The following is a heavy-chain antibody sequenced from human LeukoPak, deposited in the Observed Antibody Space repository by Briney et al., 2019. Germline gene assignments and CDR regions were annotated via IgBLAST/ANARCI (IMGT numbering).Heavy chain of an antibody. CDR1: GFTFSSYG. J-gene: IGHJ4*02. CDR2: ISGSGGNI. Sequence: GGSLRLSCAASGFTFSSYGMSWVRQAPGKGLEWVSGISGSGGNIHYADSVKGRFTISRDNSRNTLYVHMNSLRAEDTAVYYCAKDRSSLAREYFDYWGQGSLVTVSS. CDR3: AKDRSSLAREYFDY. V-gene: IGHV3-23*01. D-gene: IGHD6-6*01.